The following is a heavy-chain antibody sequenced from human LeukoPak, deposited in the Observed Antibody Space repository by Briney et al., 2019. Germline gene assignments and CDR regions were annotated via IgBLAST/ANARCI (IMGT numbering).Heavy chain of an antibody. CDR1: GFLFSIYE. V-gene: IGHV3-48*03. Sequence: GGSLRLICAGSGFLFSIYEMNGVGQAPGKGLEGVSNIGSSGTTIYYADSVKGRFSISRDNAKHSLYLQMNSLRVEDTAVYCCALLAVGSDVAYWVRGALVTVSS. J-gene: IGHJ4*02. CDR3: ALLAVGSDVAY. CDR2: IGSSGTTI. D-gene: IGHD6-19*01.